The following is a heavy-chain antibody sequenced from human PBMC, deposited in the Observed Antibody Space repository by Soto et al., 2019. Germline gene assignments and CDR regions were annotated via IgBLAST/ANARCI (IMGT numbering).Heavy chain of an antibody. V-gene: IGHV1-18*04. CDR3: ARDPEGGYSYGPSYYYYGMDV. CDR2: ISAYNGNT. CDR1: GYTLTSYG. Sequence: SVKVSCKASGYTLTSYGISWVREAPEQGLEWMGWISAYNGNTNYAQKLQGRVTMTTDTSTSTAYMELRSLRSEDTAVYYCARDPEGGYSYGPSYYYYGMDVWGQGTTVTVSS. D-gene: IGHD5-18*01. J-gene: IGHJ6*02.